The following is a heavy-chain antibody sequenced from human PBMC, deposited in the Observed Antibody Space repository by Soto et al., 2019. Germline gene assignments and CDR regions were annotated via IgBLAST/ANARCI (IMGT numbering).Heavy chain of an antibody. Sequence: QLQLQESGPGLVKPSETLSLTCTVSGGSISSSSYYWGWIRQPPGKGLEWIGSIYYSGSTYYNPSLKSRVTISVDTSKNQFSLKLSSVTAADTAVYYCARQIVMITFGGVLNWFDPWGQGTLVTVSS. CDR2: IYYSGST. D-gene: IGHD3-16*01. J-gene: IGHJ5*02. CDR1: GGSISSSSYY. CDR3: ARQIVMITFGGVLNWFDP. V-gene: IGHV4-39*01.